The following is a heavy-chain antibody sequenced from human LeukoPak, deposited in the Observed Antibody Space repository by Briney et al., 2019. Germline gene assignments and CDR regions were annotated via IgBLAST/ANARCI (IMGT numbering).Heavy chain of an antibody. CDR2: ISYDGSNK. V-gene: IGHV3-30*03. CDR3: ARSDPASLTYFDY. Sequence: GRSLRLSCAASGFTFSSYGMHWVRQAPGKGLGWVAVISYDGSNKYYADSVKGRFTISRDNSKSTLYLQMNSLRAEDTAVYYCARSDPASLTYFDYWGQGTLVTVSS. J-gene: IGHJ4*02. CDR1: GFTFSSYG.